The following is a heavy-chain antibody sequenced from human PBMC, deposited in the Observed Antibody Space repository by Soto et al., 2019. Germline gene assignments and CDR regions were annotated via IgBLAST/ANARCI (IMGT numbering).Heavy chain of an antibody. J-gene: IGHJ4*02. V-gene: IGHV3-66*01. CDR1: GLTVSSNY. CDR3: ASPIVVVPAAIRDY. Sequence: GGSLRLSCAASGLTVSSNYMSWVRQAPGKGLEWVSVIYSDGSTYYADSVKGRFTISRDNSKNTVYLQMNSLRVEETAVYYCASPIVVVPAAIRDYWGQGTLVTVSS. CDR2: IYSDGST. D-gene: IGHD2-2*01.